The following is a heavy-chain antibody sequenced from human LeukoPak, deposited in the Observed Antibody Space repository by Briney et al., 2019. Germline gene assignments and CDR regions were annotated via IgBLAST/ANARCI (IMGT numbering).Heavy chain of an antibody. CDR1: GSSFTNYW. V-gene: IGHV5-51*01. CDR3: ARTGYSGYEFDY. D-gene: IGHD5-12*01. Sequence: PGASLQISCEGFGSSFTNYWIGWVRQLPGKGLEGMGIIYPSDSDTRNSPSFQGQVTISADKSSSTAYLQWSSLKASDTAMYYCARTGYSGYEFDYWGQGTLVTVSS. J-gene: IGHJ4*02. CDR2: IYPSDSDT.